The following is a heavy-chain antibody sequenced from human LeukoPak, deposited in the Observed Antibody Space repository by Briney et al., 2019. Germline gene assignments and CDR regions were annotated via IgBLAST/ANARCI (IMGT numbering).Heavy chain of an antibody. Sequence: GGSLRLSCAASGFTFSSYSMNWVRQAPGKGLEWVSVIYSGGSTYYADSVKGQFTISRDNSKNTLYLQMNSLRAEDTAVYYCARAYSGSYYAFDYWGQGTLVTVSS. CDR3: ARAYSGSYYAFDY. CDR1: GFTFSSYS. D-gene: IGHD1-26*01. CDR2: IYSGGST. J-gene: IGHJ4*02. V-gene: IGHV3-53*01.